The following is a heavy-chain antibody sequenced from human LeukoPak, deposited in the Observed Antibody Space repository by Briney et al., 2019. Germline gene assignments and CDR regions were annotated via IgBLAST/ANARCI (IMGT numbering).Heavy chain of an antibody. Sequence: PGGSLRLPCAASGFTFSSYGMHWVRQAPGKGLEWVARISYDGSNKFYGDSVKGRFTISRDDSKNTLSLQMNSLRPEDTALYYCAKEQDYGAYVFLDFWGQGTLVTVSS. D-gene: IGHD4-17*01. J-gene: IGHJ4*02. CDR3: AKEQDYGAYVFLDF. CDR1: GFTFSSYG. V-gene: IGHV3-30*18. CDR2: ISYDGSNK.